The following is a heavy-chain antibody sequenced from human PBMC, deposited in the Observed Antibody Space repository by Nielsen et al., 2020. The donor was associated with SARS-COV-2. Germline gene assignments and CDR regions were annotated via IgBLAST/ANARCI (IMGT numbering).Heavy chain of an antibody. CDR3: ARGGRITFGGADDAFDI. Sequence: LRLHCAASGGTISSGGYSWIWIRQPPGKGLEWNGYIYHSGRTYYNPSLKSRVTISVDRSKNQFSLKLSSVTAADTAVYYCARGGRITFGGADDAFDIWGQGTMVTVSS. CDR1: GGTISSGGYS. J-gene: IGHJ3*02. CDR2: IYHSGRT. V-gene: IGHV4-30-2*01. D-gene: IGHD3-16*01.